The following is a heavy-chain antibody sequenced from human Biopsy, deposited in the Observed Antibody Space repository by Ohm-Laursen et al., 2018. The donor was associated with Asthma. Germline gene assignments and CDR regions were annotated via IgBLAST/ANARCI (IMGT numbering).Heavy chain of an antibody. V-gene: IGHV4-31*03. J-gene: IGHJ5*01. CDR2: INYSGST. CDR3: ARDLSGYCTSSACYGFDS. D-gene: IGHD2-8*01. CDR1: GGSMSSSSYY. Sequence: TLSLTCTVSGGSMSSSSYYWGWVRQHPGKGLEWIGYINYSGSTFYSPSLESRVTVSVDTSKNQFSLKLSSVTAADTAVYYCARDLSGYCTSSACYGFDSWGQGTLVTVSS.